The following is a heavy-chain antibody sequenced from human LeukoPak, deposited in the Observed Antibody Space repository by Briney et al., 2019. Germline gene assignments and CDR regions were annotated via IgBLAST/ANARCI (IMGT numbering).Heavy chain of an antibody. CDR1: GYTFTSYG. J-gene: IGHJ6*03. CDR3: ARVLSGVYYYYMDV. CDR2: ISAYNSDT. Sequence: GASVKVSCKASGYTFTSYGISWVRQAPGQGLEWMGWISAYNSDTNYAQKFQGRVTMTTDTSTSTAYMELRSLRSDDMAVYYCARVLSGVYYYYMDVWGKGTTVTVSS. V-gene: IGHV1-18*03. D-gene: IGHD7-27*01.